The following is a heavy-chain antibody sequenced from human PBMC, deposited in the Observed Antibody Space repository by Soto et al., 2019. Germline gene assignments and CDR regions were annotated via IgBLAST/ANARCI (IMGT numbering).Heavy chain of an antibody. J-gene: IGHJ4*02. CDR1: GYTLPNYS. V-gene: IGHV1-3*01. Sequence: QVQFVQSGAEVKKPGASVRLSCKPSGYTLPNYSIQWVRQAAGQGLQWLGWINPGSGYTEYSQRFQGGVTHSRDNSASTFDMDLRTVTSEDTAVYFCTRDLNGGNPFYYWGQGTLVTVSS. CDR3: TRDLNGGNPFYY. D-gene: IGHD2-8*01. CDR2: INPGSGYT.